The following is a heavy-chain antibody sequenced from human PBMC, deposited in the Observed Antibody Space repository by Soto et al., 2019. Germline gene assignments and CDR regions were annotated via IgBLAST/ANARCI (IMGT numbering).Heavy chain of an antibody. CDR2: IVVGSGNT. CDR1: GFTFTSSA. V-gene: IGHV1-58*02. CDR3: AAVASSSWYWWFDP. J-gene: IGHJ5*02. Sequence: SVKVSCKASGFTFTSSAMQWVRQARGQRLEWIGWIVVGSGNTNYAQKFQERVTITRDMSTSTAYMELSSLRSEDTAVYYCAAVASSSWYWWFDPWGQGTLVTVS. D-gene: IGHD6-13*01.